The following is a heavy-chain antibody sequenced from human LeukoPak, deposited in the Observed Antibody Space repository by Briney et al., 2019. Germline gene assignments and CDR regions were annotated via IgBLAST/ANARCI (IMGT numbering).Heavy chain of an antibody. CDR1: GFIFGDYT. CDR2: IGRGSM. J-gene: IGHJ4*02. D-gene: IGHD7-27*01. Sequence: GGSLRLSCEASGFIFGDYTMNWVRQAPGTGLEWISFIGRGSMSYADSVRGRFTISRDTAKNSLILQMNSLRVEDTAVYFCARDLNWAFDYWGQGALVIVSS. V-gene: IGHV3-48*01. CDR3: ARDLNWAFDY.